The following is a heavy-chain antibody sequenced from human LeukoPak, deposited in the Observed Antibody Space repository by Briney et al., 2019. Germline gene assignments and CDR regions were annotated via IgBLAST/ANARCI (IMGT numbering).Heavy chain of an antibody. Sequence: SETLSLTCTVSGGSISSGGYYWSWIRQHPGKGLEWIGYIYYSGSTYYNPSLKSRVTISVDTSKNQFSLKLSSVTAADTAVYYCARSYSGSIFGFDYWGQGTLVTVSS. J-gene: IGHJ4*02. D-gene: IGHD1-26*01. V-gene: IGHV4-31*03. CDR2: IYYSGST. CDR3: ARSYSGSIFGFDY. CDR1: GGSISSGGYY.